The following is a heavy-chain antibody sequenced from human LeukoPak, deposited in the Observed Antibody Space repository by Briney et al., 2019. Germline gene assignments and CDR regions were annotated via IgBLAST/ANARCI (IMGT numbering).Heavy chain of an antibody. V-gene: IGHV3-38-3*01. CDR1: GFTFSSNE. J-gene: IGHJ6*04. CDR3: ARLASYYDSSGSIEDV. CDR2: ISGGST. D-gene: IGHD3-22*01. Sequence: GGSLRLSCAASGFTFSSNEMSWVRQAPGKGLEWVSSISGGSTYYADSRKGRFTISRDNSKNTLHLQMNSLRAEDTAVYYCARLASYYDSSGSIEDVWGKGTTVTVSS.